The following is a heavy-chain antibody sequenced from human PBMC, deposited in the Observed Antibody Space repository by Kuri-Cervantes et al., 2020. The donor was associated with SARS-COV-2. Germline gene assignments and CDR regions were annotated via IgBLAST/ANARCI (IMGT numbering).Heavy chain of an antibody. CDR2: IDPSESYT. V-gene: IGHV5-10-1*01. CDR3: ARGNKGGYGYGLLGMGIKWFDP. CDR1: GFSFTSHW. Sequence: GESLKISCTGSGFSFTSHWISWVRQMPGKGLEWIGGIDPSESYTNYRPSFQGQVTISADNSISTAYLQWTSLKASDTAMYYCARGNKGGYGYGLLGMGIKWFDPWGQGTLVTVSS. J-gene: IGHJ5*02. D-gene: IGHD5-18*01.